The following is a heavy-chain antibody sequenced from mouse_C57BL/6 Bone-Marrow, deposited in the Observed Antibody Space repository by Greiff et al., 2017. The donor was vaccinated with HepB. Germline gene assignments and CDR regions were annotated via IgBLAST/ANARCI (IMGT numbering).Heavy chain of an antibody. CDR1: GYTFTDYN. CDR3: ARSCYDGFPY. V-gene: IGHV1-22*01. D-gene: IGHD2-3*01. CDR2: INPNNGGT. Sequence: EVQLQESGPELVKPGASVKMSCTASGYTFTDYNMHWVKQSHGKSLEWIGYINPNNGGTSYNQKFKGKATLTVNKSSSTTYMELRSLTSEDSAVYYCARSCYDGFPYWGQGTTLTVSS. J-gene: IGHJ2*01.